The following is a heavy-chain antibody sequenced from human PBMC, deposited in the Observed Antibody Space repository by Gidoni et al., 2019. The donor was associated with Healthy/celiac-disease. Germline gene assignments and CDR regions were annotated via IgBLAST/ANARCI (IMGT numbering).Heavy chain of an antibody. CDR1: GFTFSSYG. CDR2: ISYDGSNK. D-gene: IGHD4-17*01. J-gene: IGHJ4*02. Sequence: QVQLVESGGGGVQPGRSLRRSCAASGFTFSSYGMHWVRQAPGKGLEWVAVISYDGSNKYYADSVKGRFTISRDNSKNTLYLQMNSLRAEDTAVYYCAKEGRDYGDYLDYWGQGTLVTVSS. V-gene: IGHV3-30*18. CDR3: AKEGRDYGDYLDY.